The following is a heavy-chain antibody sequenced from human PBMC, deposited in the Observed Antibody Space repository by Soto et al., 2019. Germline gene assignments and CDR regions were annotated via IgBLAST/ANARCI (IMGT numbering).Heavy chain of an antibody. CDR1: GGSISSYY. Sequence: SETLSLTCTVSGGSISSYYWSWIRQPPGRGLEWIGYIYYSGSTNYNPSLKSRVTISVDTSKNQFSLKLSSVTAADTAVYYCARVRQYYYDSSGYYNWFDPWGQGTLVTVSS. CDR3: ARVRQYYYDSSGYYNWFDP. J-gene: IGHJ5*02. CDR2: IYYSGST. D-gene: IGHD3-22*01. V-gene: IGHV4-59*01.